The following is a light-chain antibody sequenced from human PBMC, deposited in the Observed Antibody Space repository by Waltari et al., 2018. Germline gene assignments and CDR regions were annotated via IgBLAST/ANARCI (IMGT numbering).Light chain of an antibody. CDR2: GAS. V-gene: IGKV3-15*01. CDR1: RSISSD. CDR3: QQYNNWPPYT. Sequence: EIVMTQSPATLSVSPGERATLSCRASRSISSDLAWYQQKPGQAPRLLSYGASTRSTGIPARCSGSGSGTEFTLTISSLQSEDFAVYYCQQYNNWPPYTFGQGTKLEIK. J-gene: IGKJ2*01.